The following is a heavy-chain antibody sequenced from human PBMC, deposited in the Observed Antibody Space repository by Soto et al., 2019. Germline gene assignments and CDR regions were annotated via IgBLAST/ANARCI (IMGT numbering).Heavy chain of an antibody. CDR1: GFTFSSHG. D-gene: IGHD3-10*01. CDR3: AKVRGAGGSKAYYYYGMDV. CDR2: ISGSGGNT. V-gene: IGHV3-23*01. J-gene: IGHJ6*02. Sequence: GGSLRLSCAASGFTFSSHGTSWVRQAPGKGLEWVSAISGSGGNTYYADSVKGRFTMSRDNSQNTLYLQMNSLRAEDTAVYYCAKVRGAGGSKAYYYYGMDVWGQGTTVTVSS.